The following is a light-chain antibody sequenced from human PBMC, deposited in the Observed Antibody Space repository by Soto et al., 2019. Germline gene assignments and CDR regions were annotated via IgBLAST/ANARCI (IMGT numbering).Light chain of an antibody. V-gene: IGKV3-15*01. J-gene: IGKJ3*01. CDR2: GAS. CDR1: QSVSSN. Sequence: EIVMTQSPATLSVSPGERATLSCRASQSVSSNLAWYQQKPGQAPRLLIYGASTRATGIPARFSGSGSGTEFTLTISSLQSEDFAVYYCQQYNNWPPLFTFGPGTNVDVK. CDR3: QQYNNWPPLFT.